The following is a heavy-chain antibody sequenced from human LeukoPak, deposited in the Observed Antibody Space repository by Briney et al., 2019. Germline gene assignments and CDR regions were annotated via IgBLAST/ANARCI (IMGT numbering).Heavy chain of an antibody. CDR3: ARARKMATITRFNLDY. CDR1: GGSISSYY. Sequence: SETLSLTCTVSGGSISSYYWSWIRQPPGKGLEWIGYIYYSGSTNYNPSLKSRVTISVDTSKNQFSLKLSSVTAADTAVYYCARARKMATITRFNLDYWGQGTLVTVSS. J-gene: IGHJ4*02. V-gene: IGHV4-59*01. D-gene: IGHD5-24*01. CDR2: IYYSGST.